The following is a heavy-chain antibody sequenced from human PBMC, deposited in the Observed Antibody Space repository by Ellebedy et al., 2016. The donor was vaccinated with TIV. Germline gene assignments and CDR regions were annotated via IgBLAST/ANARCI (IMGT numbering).Heavy chain of an antibody. Sequence: AASVKVSCKVSGYTLTELSMHWVRQAPGQGLEWMGGIIPIFDTANYAQKFQGRVTITADESTSTAYMELSSLRSEDTAVYYCARERESNYDSSGYYYVESYWGQGTLVTVSS. CDR1: GYTLTELS. CDR2: IIPIFDTA. J-gene: IGHJ4*02. D-gene: IGHD3-22*01. CDR3: ARERESNYDSSGYYYVESY. V-gene: IGHV1-69*13.